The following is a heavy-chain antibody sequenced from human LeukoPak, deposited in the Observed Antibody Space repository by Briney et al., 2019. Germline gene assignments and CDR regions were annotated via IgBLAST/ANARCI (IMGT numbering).Heavy chain of an antibody. CDR2: VSHSGIT. CDR1: GGSITGYY. D-gene: IGHD3-10*01. Sequence: SETLSLTCTVSGGSITGYYWGWIRQPPGKGLEWIGSVSHSGITYYNSSLNSRVTISVDASKNQFSLKVNSVTAADTAVYYCARPVIPWGRGILVTVSS. V-gene: IGHV4-38-2*02. CDR3: ARPVIP. J-gene: IGHJ5*02.